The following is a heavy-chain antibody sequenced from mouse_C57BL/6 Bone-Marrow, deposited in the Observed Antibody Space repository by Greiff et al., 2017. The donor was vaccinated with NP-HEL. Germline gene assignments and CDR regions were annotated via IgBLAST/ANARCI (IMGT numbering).Heavy chain of an antibody. CDR1: GYTFTDYN. V-gene: IGHV1-22*01. J-gene: IGHJ2*01. Sequence: VQLKESGPELVKPGASVKMSCKASGYTFTDYNMHWVKQSHGKSLEWIGYINPNNGGTSYNQKFKGKATLTVNKSSSTAYMELRSLTSEDSAVYYCARGRATVVPYYFDYWGKGTTLTVSS. D-gene: IGHD1-1*01. CDR3: ARGRATVVPYYFDY. CDR2: INPNNGGT.